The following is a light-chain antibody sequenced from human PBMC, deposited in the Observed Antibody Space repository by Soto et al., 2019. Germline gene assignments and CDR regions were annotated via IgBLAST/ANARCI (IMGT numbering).Light chain of an antibody. CDR2: DAS. V-gene: IGKV1-5*01. CDR3: QQYGKT. CDR1: QSISSW. Sequence: DIQMTQSPSSLSASVGDRVTITCRASQSISSWLAWYQQKPGKAPKLLIYDASSLESGVPSRFSGSGSGTDFTLTISRLEPEDFAVYYCQQYGKTFGQGTKVDIK. J-gene: IGKJ1*01.